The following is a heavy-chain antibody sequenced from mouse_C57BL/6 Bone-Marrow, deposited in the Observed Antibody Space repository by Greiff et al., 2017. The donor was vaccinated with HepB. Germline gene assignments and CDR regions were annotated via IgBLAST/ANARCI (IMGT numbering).Heavy chain of an antibody. CDR3: ARRLLLLRSYWYFDV. V-gene: IGHV4-1*01. Sequence: EVKVIESGGGLVQPGGSLKLSCAASGIDFSRYWMSWVRRAPGKGLEWIGEINPDSSTINYAPSLKDKFIISRDNAKNTLYLQMSKVRSEDTALYYCARRLLLLRSYWYFDVWGTGTTVTVSS. CDR1: GIDFSRYW. D-gene: IGHD1-1*01. J-gene: IGHJ1*03. CDR2: INPDSSTI.